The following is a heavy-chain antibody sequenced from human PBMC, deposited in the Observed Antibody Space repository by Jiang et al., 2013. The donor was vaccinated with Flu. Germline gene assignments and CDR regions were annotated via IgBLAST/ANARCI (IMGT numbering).Heavy chain of an antibody. D-gene: IGHD1-1*01. Sequence: SNSATWDWIRQSPSRGLEWLGRAYYRSKWFIDYGVSVKSRITVSPDTSKNQFSLQLTSVTPEDTAVYYCARRGDHNAYYDYWGQGTLVTVSS. V-gene: IGHV6-1*01. CDR3: ARRGDHNAYYDY. CDR2: AYYRSKWFI. J-gene: IGHJ4*02. CDR1: SNSAT.